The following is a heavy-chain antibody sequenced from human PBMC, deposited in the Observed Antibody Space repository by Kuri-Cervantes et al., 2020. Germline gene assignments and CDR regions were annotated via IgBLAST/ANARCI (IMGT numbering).Heavy chain of an antibody. D-gene: IGHD6-19*01. V-gene: IGHV3-30*18. CDR2: ISYDGSNK. CDR1: GFTFSSYG. Sequence: LSLTCAASGFTFSSYGMHWVRQAPGKGLEWVAVISYDGSNKYYADSVKGRFTISRDNSKNTLYLQMNSLRAEDTAVYYCAKDENKPAVAEMRYYFDYWGQGTLVTVSS. CDR3: AKDENKPAVAEMRYYFDY. J-gene: IGHJ4*02.